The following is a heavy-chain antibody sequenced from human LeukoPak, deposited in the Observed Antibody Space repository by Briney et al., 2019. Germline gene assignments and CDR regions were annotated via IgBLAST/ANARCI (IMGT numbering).Heavy chain of an antibody. D-gene: IGHD4-23*01. CDR1: GGSISSSSSIC. CDR2: IYHNGAT. Sequence: SETLSLTCAVSGGSISSSSSICWTWVRQPPGEGLEWIGEIYHNGATNYNPSLKSRVTLLLDKSKNQFSLRLNSVTAADTAVYYCARNGGNSDYDYWGQGTLATVSA. J-gene: IGHJ4*02. V-gene: IGHV4-4*02. CDR3: ARNGGNSDYDY.